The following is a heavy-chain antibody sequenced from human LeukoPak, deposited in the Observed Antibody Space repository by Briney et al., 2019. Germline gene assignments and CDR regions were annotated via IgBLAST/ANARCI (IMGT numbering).Heavy chain of an antibody. Sequence: SETLSLTCTVSVGSISSDYWSWIRQPPGKGLEGLAYIYNSGSTSYNRSLKSRVTISMNTSKNQFSLKLSSVTAADTAVYYCARGPGGGTYSDAFDIWGQGTMVTVSS. CDR2: IYNSGST. J-gene: IGHJ3*02. D-gene: IGHD1-26*01. V-gene: IGHV4-59*01. CDR3: ARGPGGGTYSDAFDI. CDR1: VGSISSDY.